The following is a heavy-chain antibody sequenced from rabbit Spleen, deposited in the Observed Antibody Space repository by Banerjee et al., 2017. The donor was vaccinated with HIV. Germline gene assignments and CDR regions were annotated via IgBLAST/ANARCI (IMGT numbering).Heavy chain of an antibody. CDR2: IDTGSSDFT. Sequence: QSLEESGGGLVQPEGSLTLTCTASGFSFSSTYWMCWVRQAPGKGLEWIACIDTGSSDFTYFASWAKGRFTCSKTSSTTVTLQMTSLTAADTATYFCARDTGSSFSSYGMDLWGPGTLVTVS. V-gene: IGHV1S40*01. D-gene: IGHD8-1*01. J-gene: IGHJ6*01. CDR3: ARDTGSSFSSYGMDL. CDR1: GFSFSSTYW.